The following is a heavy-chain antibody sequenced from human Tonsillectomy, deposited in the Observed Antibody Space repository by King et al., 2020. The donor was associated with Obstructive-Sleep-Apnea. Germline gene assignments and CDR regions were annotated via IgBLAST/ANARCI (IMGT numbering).Heavy chain of an antibody. D-gene: IGHD3-10*01. CDR1: GFTFSSYA. V-gene: IGHV3-23*04. CDR2: ISGSGGST. CDR3: AKKNLITMVRGVPPYNWFDP. Sequence: VQLVESGGGLVQPGGSLRLSCAASGFTFSSYAMSWFRQAPGKGLEWVSAISGSGGSTYYAASVKGRLTISIDNSNNTLYLQMNSLIAEETAVYDCAKKNLITMVRGVPPYNWFDPWGQGTLVTVSS. J-gene: IGHJ5*02.